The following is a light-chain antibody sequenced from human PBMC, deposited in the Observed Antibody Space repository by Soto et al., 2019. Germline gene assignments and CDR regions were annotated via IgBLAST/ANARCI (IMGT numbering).Light chain of an antibody. V-gene: IGKV1-5*01. J-gene: IGKJ5*01. CDR1: QSISSW. CDR2: DAS. CDR3: QQYNSYPIT. Sequence: DIQITQSPSTLSSSVLERVTITCGPSQSISSWLAWYQQKPGKAPKLLIYDASSLESGVPSRFSGSGSGTEFTLTISSLQPDDFATYYCQQYNSYPITFGQGTRLEI.